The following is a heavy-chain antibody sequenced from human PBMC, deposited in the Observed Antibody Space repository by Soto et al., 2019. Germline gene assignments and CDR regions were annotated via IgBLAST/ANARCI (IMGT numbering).Heavy chain of an antibody. J-gene: IGHJ4*02. CDR3: ARDAPTIAAQDDY. Sequence: QVQLVQSGAEVKKPGASVKVSCKASGYTFTSYGITWVRQAPGQGLEWMGWISAYNGNTNYAEKLQGRVTMTTDTSTRIAYRELRSMRSDDTAVYYCARDAPTIAAQDDYWGKGTLVTVPS. V-gene: IGHV1-18*01. D-gene: IGHD6-13*01. CDR1: GYTFTSYG. CDR2: ISAYNGNT.